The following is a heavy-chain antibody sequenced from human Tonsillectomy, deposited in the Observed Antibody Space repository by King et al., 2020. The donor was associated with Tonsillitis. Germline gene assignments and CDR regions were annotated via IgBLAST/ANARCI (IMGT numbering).Heavy chain of an antibody. Sequence: EQLVQSGAEVKKPGASVKVSCKASGYTFTGYYMYWVRQAPGQGLEWLGWINPGSGGTSYAQKFQGRVTMTRDTSISTADMELSRLTSDDAALYFCARGTGGLDYWGQGTLVTVSS. V-gene: IGHV1-2*02. D-gene: IGHD3-16*01. CDR2: INPGSGGT. CDR3: ARGTGGLDY. J-gene: IGHJ4*02. CDR1: GYTFTGYY.